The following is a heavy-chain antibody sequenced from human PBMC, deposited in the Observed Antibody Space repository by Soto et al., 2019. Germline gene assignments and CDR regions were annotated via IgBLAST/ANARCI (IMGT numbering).Heavy chain of an antibody. D-gene: IGHD3-22*01. CDR2: ISGSGGST. V-gene: IGHV3-23*01. CDR3: AKEAEGYYDSSGYYYEVGAFDI. CDR1: GFTFSRYA. J-gene: IGHJ3*02. Sequence: GGSLRLSCAASGFTFSRYAMSWVRQAPGKGLEWVSAISGSGGSTYYADSVKGRFTISRDNSKNTLYLQMNSLRAEDTAVYYCAKEAEGYYDSSGYYYEVGAFDIWGQGTMVTVSS.